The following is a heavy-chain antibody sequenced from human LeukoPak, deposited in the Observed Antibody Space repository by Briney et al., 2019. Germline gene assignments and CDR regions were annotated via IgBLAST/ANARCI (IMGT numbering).Heavy chain of an antibody. J-gene: IGHJ4*02. Sequence: GGSLRLSCAASGFTFSSYSMNWVRQAPGKGLEWVSSISSSSGYIYYADSVKGRFTISSDNAKNSLYLQMNSLRAEDTAVYYCAKGERYSYGPPFDYWGQGTLVTVSS. CDR2: ISSSSGYI. CDR1: GFTFSSYS. D-gene: IGHD5-18*01. CDR3: AKGERYSYGPPFDY. V-gene: IGHV3-21*04.